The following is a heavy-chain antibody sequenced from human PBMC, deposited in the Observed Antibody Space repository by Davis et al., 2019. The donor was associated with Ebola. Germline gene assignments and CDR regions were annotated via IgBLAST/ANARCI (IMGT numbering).Heavy chain of an antibody. D-gene: IGHD3-22*01. CDR2: IYYSGST. Sequence: MPSETLSLTCTVSGGSISSYYWSWIRQPPGKGLEWIGYIYYSGSTNYNPSLKSLVTISVDTSKNQFSLKLSSVTAADTAVYYCARSGGVDSSGYYYRHYWFDPWGQGTLVTVSS. V-gene: IGHV4-59*01. CDR1: GGSISSYY. J-gene: IGHJ5*02. CDR3: ARSGGVDSSGYYYRHYWFDP.